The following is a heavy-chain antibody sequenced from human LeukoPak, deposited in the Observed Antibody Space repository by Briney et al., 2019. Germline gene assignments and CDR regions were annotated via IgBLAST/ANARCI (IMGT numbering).Heavy chain of an antibody. J-gene: IGHJ4*02. CDR2: ISYDGSNK. CDR1: GFTFSSYA. CDR3: ARDLPRITGTRQRYYFDY. V-gene: IGHV3-30-3*01. D-gene: IGHD1-20*01. Sequence: GGSLRLSCAASGFTFSSYAMHWVRQAPGKGLEWVAVISYDGSNKYYADSVKGRFTISIDNSKNTLYLQMNSVRDEDKAVYYCARDLPRITGTRQRYYFDYWGQGTLVTVSS.